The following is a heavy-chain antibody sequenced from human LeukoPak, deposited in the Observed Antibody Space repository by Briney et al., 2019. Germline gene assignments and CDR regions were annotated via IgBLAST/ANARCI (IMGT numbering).Heavy chain of an antibody. CDR1: GGALNSHY. CDR2: IHYSGRT. CDR3: ATLRGSATAVFDS. D-gene: IGHD2-21*02. J-gene: IGHJ4*02. V-gene: IGHV4-59*08. Sequence: SETLSLTCSASGGALNSHYWSWIRQSPGKGLEWIAYIHYSGRTDYSPSLKSRVAISLDTSKTQVSLTMISVTAADSAVYYCATLRGSATAVFDSWGLGTRVTVSS.